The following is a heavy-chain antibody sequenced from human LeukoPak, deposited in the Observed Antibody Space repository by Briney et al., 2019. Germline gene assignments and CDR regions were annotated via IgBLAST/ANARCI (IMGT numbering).Heavy chain of an antibody. CDR2: ISPDGRNI. D-gene: IGHD1-7*01. Sequence: GGSLILSCAASGFTLSDYWMNWVRQVPGKGPVWVSHISPDGRNIAYADSVKGRFTISRDSAKNTLYLQMNSLRVGDTAVYYCVRDGGGTTPYDCWGQGTLVTVSS. J-gene: IGHJ4*02. V-gene: IGHV3-74*01. CDR3: VRDGGGTTPYDC. CDR1: GFTLSDYW.